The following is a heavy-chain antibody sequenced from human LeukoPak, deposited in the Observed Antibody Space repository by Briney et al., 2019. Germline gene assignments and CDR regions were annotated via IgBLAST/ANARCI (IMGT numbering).Heavy chain of an antibody. CDR2: IRYDGSNK. CDR1: GFTFSTYW. V-gene: IGHV3-30*02. CDR3: AKDPALSIAVAGNSDY. D-gene: IGHD6-19*01. Sequence: GGSLRLSCAASGFTFSTYWMHWVRQAPGKGLEWVAFIRYDGSNKYYADSVKGRFTISRDNSKNTLYLQMNSLRAEDTAVYYCAKDPALSIAVAGNSDYWGQGTLVTVSS. J-gene: IGHJ4*02.